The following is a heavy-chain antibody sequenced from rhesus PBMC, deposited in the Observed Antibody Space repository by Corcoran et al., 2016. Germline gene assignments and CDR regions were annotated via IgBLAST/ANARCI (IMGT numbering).Heavy chain of an antibody. CDR1: GGSIRSNW. Sequence: QLQLQESGPGLVKPSETLSLTCAVSGGSIRSNWWSWIRQPPGKGLEWIGLISGSGAHTRADPALQSQFTVSTDTTKNPLSLKLISVTAVDTAVYYCARDRGDYSGSGRKYTRFDVWGPGVLVTVSS. CDR3: ARDRGDYSGSGRKYTRFDV. V-gene: IGHV4-173*01. J-gene: IGHJ5-1*01. CDR2: ISGSGAHT. D-gene: IGHD3-28*01.